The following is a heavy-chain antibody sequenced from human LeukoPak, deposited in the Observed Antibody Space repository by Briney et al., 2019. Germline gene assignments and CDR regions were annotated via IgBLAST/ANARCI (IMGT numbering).Heavy chain of an antibody. CDR1: GDSISSSNW. CDR2: IYHSGST. Sequence: PSETLSLTCAVSGDSISSSNWWRWVRQPPGKGLEWIGQIYHSGSTNYNPSLKSRVTISLDKSKNQFSLELTSVTAADTAVYYCARSFRYSGYDYYFDPWGQGTLVTVSS. D-gene: IGHD5-12*01. V-gene: IGHV4-4*02. J-gene: IGHJ5*02. CDR3: ARSFRYSGYDYYFDP.